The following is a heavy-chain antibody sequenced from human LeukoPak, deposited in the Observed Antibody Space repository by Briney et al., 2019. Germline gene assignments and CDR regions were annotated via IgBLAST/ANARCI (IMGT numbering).Heavy chain of an antibody. CDR1: GFTFSSYG. V-gene: IGHV3-30*02. CDR2: IRYDGSNK. CDR3: AKGRGSARHAFDI. Sequence: GGSLRLSCAASGFTFSSYGMHWVRQAPGKGLEWVAFIRYDGSNKYYADSVKGRFTISRDNSKNTLYLQMNSLRAEDTAVYYCAKGRGSARHAFDIWGQGTMVTVSS. J-gene: IGHJ3*02. D-gene: IGHD6-6*01.